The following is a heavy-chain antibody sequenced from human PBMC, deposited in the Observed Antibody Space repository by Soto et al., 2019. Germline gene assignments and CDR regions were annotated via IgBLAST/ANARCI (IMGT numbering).Heavy chain of an antibody. CDR2: VYYTGST. J-gene: IGHJ4*02. CDR1: GGSVSNSSHY. CDR3: ARGDGFWSGYSYLNY. Sequence: PSETLSLTCTVSGGSVSNSSHYWTWIRQPPGKGLEWIGYVYYTGSTNYNPSLHSRVTISVDTSKNQFSLTLGSVTAADTAVYYCARGDGFWSGYSYLNYWGQGTPVTSPQ. V-gene: IGHV4-61*01. D-gene: IGHD3-3*01.